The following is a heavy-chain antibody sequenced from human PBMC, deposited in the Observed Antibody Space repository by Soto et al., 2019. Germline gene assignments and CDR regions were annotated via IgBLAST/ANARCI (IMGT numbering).Heavy chain of an antibody. CDR2: VFYTGFT. CDR1: GASIIGSYYY. CDR3: ATSQKGYNWNYFDH. Sequence: SETLSLTCAVSGASIIGSYYYWAWLRQSPGKGPEWIGSVFYTGFTSYNPSLESRVSVSVDTSKSQFSLKLSAVTAADTAVYYCATSQKGYNWNYFDHWGQGALVTVSS. V-gene: IGHV4-39*01. D-gene: IGHD1-20*01. J-gene: IGHJ4*02.